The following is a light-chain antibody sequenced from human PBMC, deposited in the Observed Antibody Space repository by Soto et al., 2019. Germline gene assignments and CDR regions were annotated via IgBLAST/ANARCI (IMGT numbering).Light chain of an antibody. Sequence: EIVMTQSPATLSVSPGERATLSCRARQSVSSSYLAWYQQKPGQAPRLLIYGASSRATGIPDRFSGSGSGTDFTLTISRLEPEDFAVYYCQQYGSSRWTFGQGTKVDIK. CDR1: QSVSSSY. CDR3: QQYGSSRWT. CDR2: GAS. J-gene: IGKJ1*01. V-gene: IGKV3-20*01.